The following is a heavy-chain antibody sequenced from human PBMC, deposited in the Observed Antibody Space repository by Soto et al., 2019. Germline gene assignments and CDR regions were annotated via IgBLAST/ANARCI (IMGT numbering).Heavy chain of an antibody. Sequence: PSETLSLTCTVSGGSISSYYWSWIRQPPGKGLEWIGYIYYSGGTNYNPSLKSRVTISVDTSKNQFSLKLSSVTAADTAVYYCARDFTHNWFDPWGQGTLVTVSS. CDR1: GGSISSYY. CDR2: IYYSGGT. CDR3: ARDFTHNWFDP. V-gene: IGHV4-59*01. J-gene: IGHJ5*02.